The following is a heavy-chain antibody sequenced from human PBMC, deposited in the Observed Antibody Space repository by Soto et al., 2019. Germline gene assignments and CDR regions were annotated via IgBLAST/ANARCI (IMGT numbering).Heavy chain of an antibody. D-gene: IGHD3-16*01. CDR3: ARERWGDAFDI. Sequence: PSETLSLTCTVSGGSISSGGYHWSWIRQHPGKGLEWIGYIYYSGSTYYNPSLKSRVTISVDTSKNQFSLKLSSVTAADTAVYYCARERWGDAFDIWGQGTMVTVSS. CDR2: IYYSGST. CDR1: GGSISSGGYH. J-gene: IGHJ3*02. V-gene: IGHV4-31*03.